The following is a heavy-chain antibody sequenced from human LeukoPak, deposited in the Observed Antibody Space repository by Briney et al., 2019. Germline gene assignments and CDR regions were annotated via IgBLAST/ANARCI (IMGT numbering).Heavy chain of an antibody. D-gene: IGHD3-22*01. CDR3: ARSLYYYDSSGYSKKNNWFDP. J-gene: IGHJ5*02. CDR1: GYTFTCYG. Sequence: ASVKVSCKASGYTFTCYGISWVRQAPGQGLEWMGWISAYNGNTNYAQKLQGRVTMTTDTSTSTAYMELRSLRSDDTAVYYCARSLYYYDSSGYSKKNNWFDPWGQGTLVTVSS. CDR2: ISAYNGNT. V-gene: IGHV1-18*01.